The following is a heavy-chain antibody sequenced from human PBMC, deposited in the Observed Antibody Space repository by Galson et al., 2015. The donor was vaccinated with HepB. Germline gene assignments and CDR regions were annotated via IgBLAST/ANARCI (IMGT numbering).Heavy chain of an antibody. CDR2: IYPSGST. CDR3: ARGRRYNFGSGSYFDF. J-gene: IGHJ4*02. Sequence: TLSLTCTVSGGSISSRDHYWPWIRQPAGKPLEWIGRIYPSGSTNYNPSLNSRVTVSQDTSKNQFSLKLTSLTAADTAVYFCARGRRYNFGSGSYFDFWGQGTLVTVSS. V-gene: IGHV4-61*02. CDR1: GGSISSRDHY. D-gene: IGHD3-10*01.